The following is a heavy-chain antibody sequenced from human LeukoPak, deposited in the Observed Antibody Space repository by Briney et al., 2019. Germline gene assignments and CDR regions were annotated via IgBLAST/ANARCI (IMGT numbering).Heavy chain of an antibody. D-gene: IGHD7-27*01. CDR3: ARNNWGIDE. V-gene: IGHV3-74*01. CDR1: GFKFSNHW. CDR2: INNDGSDT. J-gene: IGHJ4*02. Sequence: PGGSLRLSCAASGFKFSNHWMHWVRHSPGKGLVGVARINNDGSDTSHADSVEGRFTISRDNAENTLYLQMNSLRVEDTAMYFCARNNWGIDEGGQGPLVTVSA.